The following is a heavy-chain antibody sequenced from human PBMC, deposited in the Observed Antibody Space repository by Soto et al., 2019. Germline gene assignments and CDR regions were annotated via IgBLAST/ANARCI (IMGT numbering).Heavy chain of an antibody. Sequence: SETLSLTCTVSGGSISSSSYYWGWIRQPPGKGLEWIGSIYYSGSTYYNPSLKSRVTISVDTSKNQFSLKLSSVTAADTAVYYCARPSMAGAIDYWGQGTLVTVSS. D-gene: IGHD6-6*01. CDR1: GGSISSSSYY. CDR2: IYYSGST. J-gene: IGHJ4*02. CDR3: ARPSMAGAIDY. V-gene: IGHV4-39*01.